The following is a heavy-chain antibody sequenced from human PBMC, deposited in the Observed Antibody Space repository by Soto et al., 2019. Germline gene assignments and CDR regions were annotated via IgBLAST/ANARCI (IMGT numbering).Heavy chain of an antibody. CDR2: ISYDGSNK. Sequence: QVQLVESGGGVVQPGRSLRLSCAASGFTFSSYAMHWVRQAPGKGLEWVAGISYDGSNKYYADSVKGLFTISRDNSKNTLYLQMNSLIAEDTAVYYCARDRALITMVRVVIPESDPFDIWGQGTMVTVSS. V-gene: IGHV3-30-3*01. CDR1: GFTFSSYA. D-gene: IGHD3-10*01. CDR3: ARDRALITMVRVVIPESDPFDI. J-gene: IGHJ3*02.